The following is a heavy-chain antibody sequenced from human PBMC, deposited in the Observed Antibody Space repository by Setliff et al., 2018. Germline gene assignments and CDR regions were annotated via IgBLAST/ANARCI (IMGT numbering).Heavy chain of an antibody. V-gene: IGHV3-21*01. D-gene: IGHD2-15*01. J-gene: IGHJ4*02. CDR3: TRALAEGSPAY. CDR2: ISTSGSFE. CDR1: GFTSSRYS. Sequence: PGGSLRLSCVGSGFTSSRYSMNWVRQAPGKGLEWVASISTSGSFEFYADSLKGRFTISRANANTSVSLQMNSLRAEDSGVYYCTRALAEGSPAYWGQGTLVTVSS.